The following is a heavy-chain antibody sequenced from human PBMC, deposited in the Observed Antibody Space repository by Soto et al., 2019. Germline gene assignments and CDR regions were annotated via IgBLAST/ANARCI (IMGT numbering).Heavy chain of an antibody. CDR2: ISGYNGNT. Sequence: ASVKVSCKTSGYTFSRYSISWVRQAPGQGLEWMGWISGYNGNTNYAQKFQGRVTMTTDTSTSTAYMELRSLTSDDTAVYYCARGMGLAADFDYWGQGTLVTVSS. V-gene: IGHV1-18*01. D-gene: IGHD3-9*01. J-gene: IGHJ4*02. CDR1: GYTFSRYS. CDR3: ARGMGLAADFDY.